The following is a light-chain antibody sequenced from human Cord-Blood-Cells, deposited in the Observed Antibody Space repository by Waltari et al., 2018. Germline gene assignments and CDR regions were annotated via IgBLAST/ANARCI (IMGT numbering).Light chain of an antibody. Sequence: IQLTQSPSSLSVSVGDRVTITCRASQGISSYLAWYQQKPGKAPKLLIYAASTLQSGVPSRFSGSGSGTDFTLTISSLQPEDFATYYCQQLNSYPRAFGPGTKVDIK. CDR3: QQLNSYPRA. CDR2: AAS. CDR1: QGISSY. J-gene: IGKJ3*01. V-gene: IGKV1-9*01.